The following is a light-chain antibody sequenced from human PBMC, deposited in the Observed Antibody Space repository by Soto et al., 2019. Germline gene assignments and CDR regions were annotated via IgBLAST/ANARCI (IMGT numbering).Light chain of an antibody. Sequence: DIQMTQSPSSLSASIGDRVTITCRASQSISTYLNWYQQKPGKAPNLLIYAAFSLQSGVPSRFGGSGSGTDFTLTISSLHPEDFATYYCQQSYNTPLTFGPGTKVDV. CDR2: AAF. CDR1: QSISTY. V-gene: IGKV1-39*01. J-gene: IGKJ3*01. CDR3: QQSYNTPLT.